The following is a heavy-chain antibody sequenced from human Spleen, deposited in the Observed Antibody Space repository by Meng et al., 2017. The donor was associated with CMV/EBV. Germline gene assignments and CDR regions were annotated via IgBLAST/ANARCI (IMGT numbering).Heavy chain of an antibody. CDR3: ARDLKKVVPAANPYYGMDV. D-gene: IGHD2-2*01. CDR1: GYTFTGHY. V-gene: IGHV1-2*02. Sequence: ASVKVSCKASGYTFTGHYMHWVRQAPGQGLEWMGWINPNSGGTNYAQKFQGRVTMTRDMSISTAYMELSRLRSDDTAVYYCARDLKKVVPAANPYYGMDVWGQGTTVTVSS. J-gene: IGHJ6*02. CDR2: INPNSGGT.